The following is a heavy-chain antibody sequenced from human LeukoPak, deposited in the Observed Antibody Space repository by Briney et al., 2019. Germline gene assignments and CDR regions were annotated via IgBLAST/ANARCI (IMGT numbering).Heavy chain of an antibody. Sequence: GGSLRLSCAASGFTFSSYSMNWVRQAPGKGLEWVSGISWNSGSIGYADSVKGRFTISRDNAKNSLYLQMNSLRAEDTALYYCAKTRYYADAFDIWGQGTMVTVSS. J-gene: IGHJ3*02. V-gene: IGHV3-9*01. CDR1: GFTFSSYS. D-gene: IGHD3-10*01. CDR2: ISWNSGSI. CDR3: AKTRYYADAFDI.